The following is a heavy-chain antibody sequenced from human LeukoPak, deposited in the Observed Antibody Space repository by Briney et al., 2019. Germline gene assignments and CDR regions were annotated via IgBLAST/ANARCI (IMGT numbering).Heavy chain of an antibody. V-gene: IGHV3-7*03. J-gene: IGHJ4*02. CDR2: IKQDGSEK. CDR3: ATTNGVTMIVVVTAPYFDY. D-gene: IGHD3-22*01. CDR1: GFTFSSYW. Sequence: GGSLRLSCPASGFTFSSYWMSWVRQAPGKGLEWVANIKQDGSEKYYVDSVKGRFTISRDNAKNSLYLQMNSLRAEDTAVYYCATTNGVTMIVVVTAPYFDYWGQGTLVTVSS.